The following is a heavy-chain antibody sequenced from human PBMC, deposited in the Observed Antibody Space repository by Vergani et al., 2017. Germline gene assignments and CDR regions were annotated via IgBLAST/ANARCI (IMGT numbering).Heavy chain of an antibody. D-gene: IGHD3-3*01. CDR2: ISAYNGNT. V-gene: IGHV1-18*01. J-gene: IGHJ5*02. Sequence: QVQLVQSGAEVKKPGASVTVSCKASGYTFTSYGISWVRQAPGQGLEWMGWISAYNGNTNYAQKRQGRVTMTTDTSTSTAYTELRSLRSDDTAVYYCAGLLRFGNWFDPWGQGTLVTVSS. CDR1: GYTFTSYG. CDR3: AGLLRFGNWFDP.